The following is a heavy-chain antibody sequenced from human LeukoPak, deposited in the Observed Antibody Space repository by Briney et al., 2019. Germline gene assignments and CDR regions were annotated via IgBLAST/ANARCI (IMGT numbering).Heavy chain of an antibody. CDR1: GYTFSSNY. Sequence: ASVKVSCKASGYTFSSNYIHWVRQGPGQGLEWMGIIHPSGGTTSYPQQCQGRVTMPRDTSTRTVYMELSSLRSGDTAVYYCARGGSWYYFDYWGQGTLVTVSS. V-gene: IGHV1-46*01. CDR3: ARGGSWYYFDY. CDR2: IHPSGGTT. J-gene: IGHJ4*02. D-gene: IGHD2-15*01.